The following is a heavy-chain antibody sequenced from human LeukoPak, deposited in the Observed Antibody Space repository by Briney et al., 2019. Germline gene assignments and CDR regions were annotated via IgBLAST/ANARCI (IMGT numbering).Heavy chain of an antibody. V-gene: IGHV1-69*13. J-gene: IGHJ5*02. CDR1: GGTFSSYA. CDR2: IIPIFGTA. D-gene: IGHD2-15*01. CDR3: ARACDLGYCSGGRGVDWFYP. Sequence: GASVKVSCKASGGTFSSYAISWVRQAPGQGLEWMGGIIPIFGTANYAQKFQGRVTITADESTSTAYMELSSLRSEDTAVYYCARACDLGYCSGGRGVDWFYPWGQGTLVTVSS.